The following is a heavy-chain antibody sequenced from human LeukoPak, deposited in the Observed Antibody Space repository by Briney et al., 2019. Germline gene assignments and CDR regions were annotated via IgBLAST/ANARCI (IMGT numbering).Heavy chain of an antibody. V-gene: IGHV1-69*01. J-gene: IGHJ6*02. CDR3: AEKGNWNKDYYGMDV. Sequence: ASVKVSCKASGGTFSSYAISWVRQAPGQGLEWMGGIIPIFGTANYAQKFQGGVTITADESTSTAYMELSSLRSEDTAVYYCAEKGNWNKDYYGMDVWGQGITVTVSS. CDR1: GGTFSSYA. D-gene: IGHD1/OR15-1a*01. CDR2: IIPIFGTA.